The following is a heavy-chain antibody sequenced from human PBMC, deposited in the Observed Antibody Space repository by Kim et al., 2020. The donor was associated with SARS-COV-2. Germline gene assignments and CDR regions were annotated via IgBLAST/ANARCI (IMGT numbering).Heavy chain of an antibody. J-gene: IGHJ4*02. CDR2: IQSKTHGETR. D-gene: IGHD6-19*01. CDR1: GFTFTNAW. CDR3: TKSLGHVSGWLIDS. V-gene: IGHV3-15*01. Sequence: GGSLRLSCAASGFTFTNAWMSWVRQAPGKGLEWVGRIQSKTHGETRDYAAPVKGRFDISRDDSENTLYLQMNSLKAEDTAVYYCTKSLGHVSGWLIDSWGQGVLVTVSS.